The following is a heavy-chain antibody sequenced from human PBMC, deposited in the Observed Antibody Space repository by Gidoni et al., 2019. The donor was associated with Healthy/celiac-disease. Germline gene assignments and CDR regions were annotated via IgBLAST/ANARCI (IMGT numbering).Heavy chain of an antibody. CDR2: IYHSGST. V-gene: IGHV4-4*02. J-gene: IGHJ1*01. CDR3: ARMRAAAAWGGYFQH. D-gene: IGHD2-2*01. CDR1: GSSISTIHW. Sequence: HVQLQESGPGLVKPSGTLSLTCAVSGSSISTIHWWSWVRQPPGKGLEWIGEIYHSGSTNYNPSLKSRVTISVDKSKNQFSRKLSSVTAADTAVYYCARMRAAAAWGGYFQHWGQGTLVTVSS.